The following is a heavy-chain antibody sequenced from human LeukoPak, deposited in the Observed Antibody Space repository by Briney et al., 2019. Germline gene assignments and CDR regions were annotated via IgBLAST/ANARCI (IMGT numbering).Heavy chain of an antibody. CDR3: ARLGMAVAGTFFPAFGGGGRNFDY. J-gene: IGHJ4*02. D-gene: IGHD6-19*01. CDR1: GYTFTSYG. Sequence: ASVKVSCKASGYTFTSYGISWVRQAPGQGLEWMGWISAYNGNTNYAQKLQGRVTMTTDTSTSTAYMGLRSLRSDDTAVYYCARLGMAVAGTFFPAFGGGGRNFDYWGQGTLVTVSS. V-gene: IGHV1-18*01. CDR2: ISAYNGNT.